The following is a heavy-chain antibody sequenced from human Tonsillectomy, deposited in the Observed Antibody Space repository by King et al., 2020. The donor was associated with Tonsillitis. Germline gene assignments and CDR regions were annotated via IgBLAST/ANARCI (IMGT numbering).Heavy chain of an antibody. J-gene: IGHJ4*02. CDR3: ARVLRGNYYDSSGYPAY. CDR2: IYSDGST. CDR1: GFTGSSNY. D-gene: IGHD3-22*01. Sequence: VQLVESGGGLIQPGGSLRLSCAASGFTGSSNYMSWVRQAPGEGLEWVSVIYSDGSTYYADSVKGRFTISRDNSTNTLYLQMNSLRAEDTAVYYCARVLRGNYYDSSGYPAYWGQGTLVTVSS. V-gene: IGHV3-53*01.